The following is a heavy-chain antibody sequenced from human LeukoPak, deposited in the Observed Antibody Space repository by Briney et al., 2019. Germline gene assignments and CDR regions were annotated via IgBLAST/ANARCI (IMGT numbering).Heavy chain of an antibody. J-gene: IGHJ5*02. Sequence: ASVKVSCKASGCTFTSYGISWVRQAPGQGLEWMGWISAYNGNTNYAQKLQGRVTMTTDTSTSTAYMELGSLRSDDTAVYYCARDEARYSSGYYPNWFDPWGQGTLVTVSS. V-gene: IGHV1-18*01. D-gene: IGHD3-22*01. CDR3: ARDEARYSSGYYPNWFDP. CDR2: ISAYNGNT. CDR1: GCTFTSYG.